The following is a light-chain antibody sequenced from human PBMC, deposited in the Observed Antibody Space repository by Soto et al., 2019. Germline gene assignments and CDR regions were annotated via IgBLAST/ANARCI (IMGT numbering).Light chain of an antibody. CDR3: QKYNNWPPWT. V-gene: IGKV3-15*01. CDR1: QSVSSN. Sequence: EIVMTQSPATLSVSPGERATLSCRASQSVSSNLAWYQQKPGQAPRLLIYGASTRATGIPARFSGSGSGTEFTLTLSSLQSEECAVYYCQKYNNWPPWTFGQATKVEIK. J-gene: IGKJ1*01. CDR2: GAS.